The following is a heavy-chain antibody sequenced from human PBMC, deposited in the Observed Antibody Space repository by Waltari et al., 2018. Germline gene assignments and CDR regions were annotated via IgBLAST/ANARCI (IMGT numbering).Heavy chain of an antibody. CDR1: GFSLSTSGVG. D-gene: IGHD2-15*01. J-gene: IGHJ3*02. Sequence: KESGPTLVKPTQTLTLTCTFSGFSLSTSGVGVGWIRQPAGKGLEWIGYIYTSGSTNYNPSLKSRVTISVDTSKNQFSLKLSSVTAADTAVYYCARESSPGVNAFDIWGQGTMVTVSS. CDR2: IYTSGST. V-gene: IGHV4-61*02. CDR3: ARESSPGVNAFDI.